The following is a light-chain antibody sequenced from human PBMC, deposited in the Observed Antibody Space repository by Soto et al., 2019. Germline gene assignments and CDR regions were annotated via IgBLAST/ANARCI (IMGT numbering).Light chain of an antibody. CDR2: AAS. CDR3: LQAASFPRT. J-gene: IGKJ1*01. CDR1: QSISNS. V-gene: IGKV1-39*01. Sequence: EDRVTITCRASQSISNSLNWYRQNPGKAPELLIYAASTLQDGVPSRFSGSGSGTDFTLTINGLQPEYFATYYCLQAASFPRTFGQGTKVDVK.